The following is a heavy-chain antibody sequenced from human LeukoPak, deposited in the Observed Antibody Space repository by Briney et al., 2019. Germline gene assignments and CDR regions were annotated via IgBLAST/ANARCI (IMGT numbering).Heavy chain of an antibody. J-gene: IGHJ4*02. V-gene: IGHV3-30-3*02. CDR1: GFTFSSYA. CDR2: ISYDGSNK. D-gene: IGHD3-22*01. Sequence: PGRSLRLSCAASGFTFSSYAMHWVRQAPGKGLEWVAVISYDGSNKYYADSVKGRFTISRDNSKDTLYLQMNSLRAEDTAVYYCAKLEGDSGGWFFDYWGQGTLVTVSS. CDR3: AKLEGDSGGWFFDY.